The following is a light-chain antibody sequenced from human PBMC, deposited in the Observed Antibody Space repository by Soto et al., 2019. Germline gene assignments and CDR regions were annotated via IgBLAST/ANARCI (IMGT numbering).Light chain of an antibody. CDR2: GAS. CDR3: QQYNNWPPYT. J-gene: IGKJ2*01. Sequence: ETVMTQSPDTLSVSPGEGATLSCRASQTVGSNLAWYQQKPGQAPRLLIYGASTRATGIPARFSGGGSGTEFFLTISSLQSEDFAIYYCQQYNNWPPYTFGQGTKLEI. V-gene: IGKV3-15*01. CDR1: QTVGSN.